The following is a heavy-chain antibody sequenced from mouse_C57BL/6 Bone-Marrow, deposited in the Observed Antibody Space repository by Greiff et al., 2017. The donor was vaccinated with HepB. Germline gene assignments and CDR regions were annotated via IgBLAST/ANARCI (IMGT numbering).Heavy chain of an antibody. V-gene: IGHV5-2*01. CDR3: ARHMNYDYDAYAMGY. D-gene: IGHD2-4*01. J-gene: IGHJ4*01. CDR2: INSDGGST. Sequence: EVKLVESGGGLVQPGESLKLSCESNEYEFPSHDMSWVRKTPEQRLELVAAINSDGGSTYYPDTMERRFSISRDNTKKTLYLQMSSLRSEDTAVYYGARHMNYDYDAYAMGYWGQGTSVTVSS. CDR1: EYEFPSHD.